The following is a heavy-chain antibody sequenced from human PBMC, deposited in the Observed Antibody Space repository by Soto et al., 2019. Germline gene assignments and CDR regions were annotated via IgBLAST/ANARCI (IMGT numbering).Heavy chain of an antibody. D-gene: IGHD5-18*01. CDR1: GVSISSSNW. V-gene: IGHV4-4*02. CDR2: IYHAGNT. Sequence: PSETLSLTCAVSGVSISSSNWWSWVRQPPGKGLEWIGEIYHAGNTNYNPSLRSRFTISVDKSKNKFSLKLSSVTAGDTAVYYCAIRTRGYSPLYNGFDPWGQGTLVTVSS. J-gene: IGHJ5*02. CDR3: AIRTRGYSPLYNGFDP.